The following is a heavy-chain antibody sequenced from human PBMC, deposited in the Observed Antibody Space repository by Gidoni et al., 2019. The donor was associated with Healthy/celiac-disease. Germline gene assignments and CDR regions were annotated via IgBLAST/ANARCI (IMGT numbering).Heavy chain of an antibody. V-gene: IGHV3-43D*04. D-gene: IGHD6-13*01. CDR3: AKALAAAGRVGYYYGMDV. CDR2: ISWDGGST. Sequence: EVQLVESGGVVVLPGGSLILSCAASGFTFDDYARHWVRQAPGKGLEWVSLISWDGGSTYYADSVKGRFTISRDNSKNSLYLQMNSLRAEDTALYYCAKALAAAGRVGYYYGMDVWGQGTTVTVSS. CDR1: GFTFDDYA. J-gene: IGHJ6*02.